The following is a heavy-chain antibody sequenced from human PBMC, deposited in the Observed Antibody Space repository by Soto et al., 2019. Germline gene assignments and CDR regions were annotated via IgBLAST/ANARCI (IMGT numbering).Heavy chain of an antibody. CDR3: ARESDRLQLGGNYYYSLDV. CDR1: GGTFSSSA. Sequence: QVQLVQSGAEMKEPGSSVKVSCKTSGGTFSSSAISWLRQAPGQGLEWMGGIIPLFRTPDYAQKFQGRVTXAXDXXTSTAYMEMSSLRSEDTAGYYCARESDRLQLGGNYYYSLDVWGQGTTITVSS. D-gene: IGHD4-4*01. CDR2: IIPLFRTP. J-gene: IGHJ6*02. V-gene: IGHV1-69*05.